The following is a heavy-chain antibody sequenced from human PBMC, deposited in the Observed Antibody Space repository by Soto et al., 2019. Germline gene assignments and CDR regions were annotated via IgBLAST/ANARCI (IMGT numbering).Heavy chain of an antibody. D-gene: IGHD2-2*01. CDR2: ISAYNGNT. J-gene: IGHJ6*02. CDR3: ARDTNEYCSSTSCYRYYYYGMDV. V-gene: IGHV1-18*01. Sequence: QVQLVQSGAEVKKPGASVKVSCKASGYTFTSYGISWVRQAPGQGLEWMGWISAYNGNTNYAQKLQGRVTMTTDTSTSTAYMELRSLRSDDTAVYYCARDTNEYCSSTSCYRYYYYGMDVWGQGTTVTVSS. CDR1: GYTFTSYG.